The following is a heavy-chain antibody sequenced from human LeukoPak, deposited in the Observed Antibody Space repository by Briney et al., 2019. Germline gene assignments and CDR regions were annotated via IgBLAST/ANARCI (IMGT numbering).Heavy chain of an antibody. Sequence: SETLSLTCTVSGGSISSYYWSWIRQPPGKGLEWIGSIYYSGSTYYNPSLKSRVTISVDTSKNQFSLKLSSVTAADTAVYYCARLLGYCSSTSCSSLDYWGQGTLVTVSS. J-gene: IGHJ4*02. CDR1: GGSISSYY. CDR2: IYYSGST. D-gene: IGHD2-2*01. CDR3: ARLLGYCSSTSCSSLDY. V-gene: IGHV4-39*07.